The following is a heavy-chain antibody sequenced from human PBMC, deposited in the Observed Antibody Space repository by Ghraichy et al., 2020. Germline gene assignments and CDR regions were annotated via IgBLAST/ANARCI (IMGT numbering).Heavy chain of an antibody. J-gene: IGHJ2*01. V-gene: IGHV1-2*02. D-gene: IGHD2-2*02. CDR1: GYTFTGYY. CDR2: INPNSGGT. CDR3: ARDQLAPNTQPLRYCSSTSCYTGDWYFDL. Sequence: ASVKVSCKASGYTFTGYYMHWVRQAPGQGLEWMGWINPNSGGTNYAQKFQGRVTMTRDTSISTAYMELSRLRSDDTAVYYCARDQLAPNTQPLRYCSSTSCYTGDWYFDLWGRGTLVTVSS.